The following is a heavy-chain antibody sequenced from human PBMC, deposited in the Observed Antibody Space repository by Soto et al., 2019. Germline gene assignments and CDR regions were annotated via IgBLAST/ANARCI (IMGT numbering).Heavy chain of an antibody. J-gene: IGHJ4*02. Sequence: EVQLVESGGGLIQPGGSLRLSCAASGFTVSSNYMSWVRQAPGKGLGWVSVIYSGGSIYYADSVKGRFTNSRDNSKNTQYLKMNSLRAEDTAVYHWARESTVTTRCYFDLWGQGTLVTVSS. D-gene: IGHD4-17*01. CDR1: GFTVSSNY. CDR3: ARESTVTTRCYFDL. V-gene: IGHV3-53*01. CDR2: IYSGGSI.